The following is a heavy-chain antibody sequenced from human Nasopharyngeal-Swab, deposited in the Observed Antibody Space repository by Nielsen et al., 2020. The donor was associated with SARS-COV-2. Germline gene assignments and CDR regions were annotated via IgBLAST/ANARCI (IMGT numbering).Heavy chain of an antibody. CDR1: GFTFSSHS. CDR3: ARGSGSSWYILDY. D-gene: IGHD6-13*01. Sequence: GESLKISCAASGFTFSSHSMNWVRQAPGKGLEWVSSISSSSSYIYYADSVKGRFTISRDNAKNSLYLQMNSLRAEDTAVYYCARGSGSSWYILDYWGQGTVVTVSS. CDR2: ISSSSSYI. J-gene: IGHJ4*02. V-gene: IGHV3-21*01.